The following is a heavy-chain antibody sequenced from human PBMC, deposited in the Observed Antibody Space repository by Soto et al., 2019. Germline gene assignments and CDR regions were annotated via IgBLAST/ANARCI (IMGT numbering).Heavy chain of an antibody. J-gene: IGHJ4*02. CDR3: ARGYCCGGSCYQQYFDY. Sequence: QVQLVQSGAEVQKPGSSVKVSCKASGGTFSSYAISWVRQAPGQGLEWMGGIIPIFGTANYAQKFQGRVKMTADESTSTAYKELNSLRSEDTAVYYCARGYCCGGSCYQQYFDYWGQGTLVTVSS. CDR2: IIPIFGTA. D-gene: IGHD2-15*01. V-gene: IGHV1-69*01. CDR1: GGTFSSYA.